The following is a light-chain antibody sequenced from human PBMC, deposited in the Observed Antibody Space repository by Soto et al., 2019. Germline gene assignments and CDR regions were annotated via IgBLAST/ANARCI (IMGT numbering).Light chain of an antibody. CDR1: SSDVGGYNY. CDR3: GSYASSSTLYV. Sequence: QSALTQPASVSGSPGQSITISRTGTSSDVGGYNYVSWYQQHSGKAPKLMIYDVSNRPSGVSNRFSGSKSGNTASLTISGLQAEDEADYYCGSYASSSTLYVFGTGTKVTVL. CDR2: DVS. V-gene: IGLV2-14*01. J-gene: IGLJ1*01.